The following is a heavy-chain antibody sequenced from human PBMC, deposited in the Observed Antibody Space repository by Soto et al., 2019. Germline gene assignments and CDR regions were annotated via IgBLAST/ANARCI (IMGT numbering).Heavy chain of an antibody. CDR3: ALTRRSSLLEVAGPGFEY. V-gene: IGHV3-30*03. D-gene: IGHD6-19*01. CDR1: GFNFGFFG. J-gene: IGHJ4*02. Sequence: GGSLRLSCAASGFNFGFFGMHWVRQAPGKGLEWLSVLSYEGSEEYYADSVRGRFTISRDNSKNTLFLQMDSLRVDDTGVYYCALTRRSSLLEVAGPGFEYWGQGTLVTVS. CDR2: LSYEGSEE.